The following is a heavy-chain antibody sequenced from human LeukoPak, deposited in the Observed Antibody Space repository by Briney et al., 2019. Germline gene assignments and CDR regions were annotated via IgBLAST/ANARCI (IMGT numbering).Heavy chain of an antibody. J-gene: IGHJ4*02. Sequence: SVKVSCKASRGTLNSYAISWVRQAPGQGREWRGRIIPILGIANYAQKFQGRVTITADQSTSTAYMELISLRSEDTAVYYCASEVDMVATRGPGDYWGQGTLVTVSS. CDR1: RGTLNSYA. CDR3: ASEVDMVATRGPGDY. V-gene: IGHV1-69*04. CDR2: IIPILGIA. D-gene: IGHD5-12*01.